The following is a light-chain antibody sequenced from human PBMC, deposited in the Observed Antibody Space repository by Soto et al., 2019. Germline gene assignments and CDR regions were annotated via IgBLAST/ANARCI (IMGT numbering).Light chain of an antibody. CDR3: QRYNNGPTYT. CDR1: QSISSS. J-gene: IGKJ2*01. CDR2: GAS. V-gene: IGKV3-15*01. Sequence: EIVMTQSPATLSMSPGERATLSCRASQSISSSLAWYQQKPGQAPRLLIYGASTRATGIPARFSGSGSGTEFTLTISSLQSEDFAVYYCQRYNNGPTYTFGQGTKLEIK.